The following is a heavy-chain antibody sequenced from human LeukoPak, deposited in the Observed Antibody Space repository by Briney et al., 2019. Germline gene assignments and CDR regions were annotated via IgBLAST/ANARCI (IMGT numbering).Heavy chain of an antibody. CDR3: AREGDSGYDYNWFDP. CDR2: INSDGSST. Sequence: GGSLRLSCAASGFTFSSYWMHWVRQAPGKGVVWVSRINSDGSSTSYADSVKGRFTISRDNAKNTLYLQMNSLRAEDTAVYYCAREGDSGYDYNWFDPWGQGTLVTVSS. CDR1: GFTFSSYW. V-gene: IGHV3-74*01. D-gene: IGHD5-12*01. J-gene: IGHJ5*02.